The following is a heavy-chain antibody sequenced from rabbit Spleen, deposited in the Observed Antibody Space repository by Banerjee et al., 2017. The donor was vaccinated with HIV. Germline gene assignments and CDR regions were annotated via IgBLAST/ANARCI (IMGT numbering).Heavy chain of an antibody. CDR1: GFSFSGDYY. Sequence: QSLEESGGGLVKPGGTLTLTCTASGFSFSGDYYMCWVRQAPGKGLEWIACIAADRQLIYYANWAKGRFTISKTSSTTVTLQMTSLTVVDTATFFCARDTGSSFSSYGMDLWGPGTLVTVS. J-gene: IGHJ6*01. D-gene: IGHD8-1*01. CDR3: ARDTGSSFSSYGMDL. CDR2: IAADRQLI. V-gene: IGHV1S40*01.